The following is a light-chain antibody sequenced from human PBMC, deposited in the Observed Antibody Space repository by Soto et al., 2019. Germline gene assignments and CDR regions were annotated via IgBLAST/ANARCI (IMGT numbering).Light chain of an antibody. V-gene: IGLV2-14*01. CDR2: EVS. J-gene: IGLJ2*01. CDR1: SSDVGGYHF. Sequence: QSALTQPASVSGSPGQSITISCTGTSSDVGGYHFVSWYQQHPGKAPKLMIYEVSNRPSGVSNRFSGSKSGNTASLTISGLRAEDEADYYCSSYTSTSTPVVFGGGTHLTVL. CDR3: SSYTSTSTPVV.